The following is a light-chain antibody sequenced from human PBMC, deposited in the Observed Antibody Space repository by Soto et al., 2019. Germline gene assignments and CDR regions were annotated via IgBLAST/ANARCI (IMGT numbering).Light chain of an antibody. V-gene: IGKV3-11*01. CDR3: QQSSNWPPVT. CDR2: DAS. CDR1: QSVSSY. J-gene: IGKJ2*01. Sequence: EIVLTQSPATLSLSPGERATLSCRASQSVSSYLAWYQQKPGQAPRLLIYDASNRATGIPARFSGSGSGTDFTLTISRLEPEDFAVYYCQQSSNWPPVTFGQGTKLDIK.